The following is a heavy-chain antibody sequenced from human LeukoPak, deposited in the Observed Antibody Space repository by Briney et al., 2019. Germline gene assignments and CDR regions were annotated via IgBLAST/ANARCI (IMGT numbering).Heavy chain of an antibody. D-gene: IGHD2-21*01. V-gene: IGHV3-7*01. CDR1: GFGFSRTW. J-gene: IGHJ4*02. CDR2: IEPDGNEK. Sequence: PGGSLRLSCAASGFGFSRTWMSWVRQAPGKGPEWVANIEPDGNEKGYVNSVRGRFTISRDNAKNSLSLEMNSLRVEDTAVYYCARAYYWGQGTLVTVSS. CDR3: ARAYY.